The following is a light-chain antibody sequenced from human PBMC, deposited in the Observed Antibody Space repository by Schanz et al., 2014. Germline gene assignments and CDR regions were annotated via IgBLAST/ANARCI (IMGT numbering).Light chain of an antibody. CDR1: NIGSKS. CDR2: DDS. Sequence: SYELTQPPSVSVAPGQTARITCGGTNIGSKSVHWYQQKPGQAPVVVVYDDSDRPSGIPERFSGSNSGNTATLTISRVEAGDEADYYCQVWDSSSDWVFGGGTKLTVL. CDR3: QVWDSSSDWV. J-gene: IGLJ3*02. V-gene: IGLV3-21*02.